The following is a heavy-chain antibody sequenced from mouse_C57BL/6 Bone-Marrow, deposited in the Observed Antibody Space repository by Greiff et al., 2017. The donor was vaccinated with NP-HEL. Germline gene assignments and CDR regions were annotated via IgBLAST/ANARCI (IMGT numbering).Heavy chain of an antibody. D-gene: IGHD3-2*02. CDR3: TPYSSGNPYDFDY. CDR1: GFNIKDDY. CDR2: IDPENGDT. Sequence: VQLQQSGAELVRPGASVKLSCTASGFNIKDDYMHWVKQRPEQGLEWIGWIDPENGDTEYASKFQGKATITADTSSNTAYLQLSSLTSEDTAVEYCTPYSSGNPYDFDYWGQGTTLTVSS. V-gene: IGHV14-4*01. J-gene: IGHJ2*01.